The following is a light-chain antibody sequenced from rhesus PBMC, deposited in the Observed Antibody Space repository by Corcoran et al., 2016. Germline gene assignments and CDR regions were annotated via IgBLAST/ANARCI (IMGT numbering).Light chain of an antibody. Sequence: DIQMTQSPSSLSASVGDTVTITCRASQGISSYLTWFQQKPGKAPKLTIYDASSLESGVPSRFSGRGSGTDFTRTISSLQPEDFAAYYCLQHNSYPFTFGPGTKLDIK. CDR1: QGISSY. CDR2: DAS. J-gene: IGKJ3*01. V-gene: IGKV1-28*03. CDR3: LQHNSYPFT.